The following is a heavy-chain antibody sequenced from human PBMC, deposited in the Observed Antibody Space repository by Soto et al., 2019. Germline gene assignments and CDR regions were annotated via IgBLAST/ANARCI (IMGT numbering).Heavy chain of an antibody. CDR2: INHSGST. V-gene: IGHV4-34*01. J-gene: IGHJ6*02. CDR3: ERGGFRRGYSELGYYGMDV. D-gene: IGHD5-18*01. Sequence: PSETLSLTCAVYGGSFSGYYWSWIRQPPGKGLEWIGEINHSGSTNYNPSLKSRVTISVDTSKNQFSLKLSSVTAAGTAVYYCERGGFRRGYSELGYYGMDVWGQGTTVTVSS. CDR1: GGSFSGYY.